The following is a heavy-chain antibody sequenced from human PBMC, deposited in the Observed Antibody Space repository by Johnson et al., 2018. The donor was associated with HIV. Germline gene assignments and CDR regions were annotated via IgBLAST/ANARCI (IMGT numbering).Heavy chain of an antibody. V-gene: IGHV3-7*01. J-gene: IGHJ3*02. D-gene: IGHD4-17*01. CDR3: ARDRFGDSDAFDI. Sequence: VLLVESGGGVVQPGRSLRLSCAASGFTFSSYAMHSVRQAPGKGLEWVANIKKDGSEKYYVASVKGRFTISRDNAKNSLYLQLNSLIADDAAVYFCARDRFGDSDAFDIWGQGTMVTVSS. CDR1: GFTFSSYA. CDR2: IKKDGSEK.